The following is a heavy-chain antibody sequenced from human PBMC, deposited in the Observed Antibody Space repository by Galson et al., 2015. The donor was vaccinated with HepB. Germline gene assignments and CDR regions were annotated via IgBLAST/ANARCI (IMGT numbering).Heavy chain of an antibody. D-gene: IGHD1-14*01. J-gene: IGHJ4*02. V-gene: IGHV3-23*01. CDR3: AKGRGWHTGFDS. Sequence: SLRLSCAGSGFIFSNYALSWVRQAPGKGLQWVSGISGDTYGTYYADSGKGRFTISRDNSNNRLYLQMTSVRADDTATYYCAKGRGWHTGFDSWGQGALVTVSS. CDR2: ISGDTYGT. CDR1: GFIFSNYA.